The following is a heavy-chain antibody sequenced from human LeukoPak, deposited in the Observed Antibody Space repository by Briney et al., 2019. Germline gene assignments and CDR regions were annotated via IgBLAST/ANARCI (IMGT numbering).Heavy chain of an antibody. J-gene: IGHJ5*02. D-gene: IGHD3-22*01. Sequence: PETLSLTCTVSGGSISSYYWSWIRQPPGKGLEWIGYIYYSGSTNYNPSLKSRVTISVDTSKNQFSLKLSSVTAADTAVYYCARLHYYDSSGYHWSDPWGQGTLVTVSS. CDR3: ARLHYYDSSGYHWSDP. CDR1: GGSISSYY. V-gene: IGHV4-59*01. CDR2: IYYSGST.